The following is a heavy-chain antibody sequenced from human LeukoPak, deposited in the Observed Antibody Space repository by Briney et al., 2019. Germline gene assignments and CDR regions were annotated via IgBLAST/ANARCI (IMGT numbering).Heavy chain of an antibody. Sequence: GGSLRLSCAASGFTFSDSAMHWARQSSGKGLEWIGRIRSKPNNYATAYTASVKGRFTISRDDSKSTAYLQMSSLKTEDTAVYYCATAVAGVWNFDYWGQGILVTVSS. CDR1: GFTFSDSA. V-gene: IGHV3-73*01. J-gene: IGHJ4*02. CDR3: ATAVAGVWNFDY. CDR2: IRSKPNNYAT. D-gene: IGHD3-10*01.